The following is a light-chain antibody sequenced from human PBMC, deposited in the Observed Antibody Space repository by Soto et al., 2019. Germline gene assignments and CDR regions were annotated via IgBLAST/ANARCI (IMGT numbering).Light chain of an antibody. CDR2: VAS. Sequence: DIQMTQSPSSLSASVGDRVTITCRASQGISNYLAWYQQQPGKVPKLLIYVASTLQSGVPSRFSGSGSGTDVTLTSSSLQPEDVATYYCQKYNSAPWTFGQGTKVEIK. CDR1: QGISNY. V-gene: IGKV1-27*01. J-gene: IGKJ1*01. CDR3: QKYNSAPWT.